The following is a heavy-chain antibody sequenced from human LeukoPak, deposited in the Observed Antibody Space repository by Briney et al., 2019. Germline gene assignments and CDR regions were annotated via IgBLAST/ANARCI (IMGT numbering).Heavy chain of an antibody. CDR1: GGSISSSSYY. D-gene: IGHD3-10*01. CDR2: IYYSGST. CDR3: ARVAHYGSGSDILYYFDY. Sequence: SETLSLTCTVSGGSISSSSYYWGWIRQPPGKGLEWIGRIYYSGSTYYNPSLKSRVTISVDTSKNQFSLKLSSVTAADTAVYYCARVAHYGSGSDILYYFDYWGQGTLVTVSS. J-gene: IGHJ4*02. V-gene: IGHV4-39*01.